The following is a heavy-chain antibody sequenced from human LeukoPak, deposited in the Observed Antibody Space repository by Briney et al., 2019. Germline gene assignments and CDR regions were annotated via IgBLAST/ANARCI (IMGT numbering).Heavy chain of an antibody. J-gene: IGHJ2*01. Sequence: GGSLRLSCAASGFTFSSYNMNWVRQAPGKGLEWVSSISSNSSNIYYADSVRGRFTISRDNAKNSLYLQINSLRAEDTAVYYCARVAGLAWENFDLWGRGTLVSVSS. V-gene: IGHV3-21*01. CDR2: ISSNSSNI. CDR1: GFTFSSYN. CDR3: ARVAGLAWENFDL. D-gene: IGHD3/OR15-3a*01.